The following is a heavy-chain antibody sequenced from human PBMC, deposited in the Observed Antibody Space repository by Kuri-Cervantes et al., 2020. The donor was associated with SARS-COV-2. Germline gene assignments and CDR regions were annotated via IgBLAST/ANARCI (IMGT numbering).Heavy chain of an antibody. CDR2: IGGSGGST. D-gene: IGHD2-2*01. Sequence: GESLKISCAASGFTFSSYAMSWVRQAPGKGLEWVSAIGGSGGSTYYADSVKGRFTISRDNSKNTLYLQMNSLRAEDTAVYYCAKVTSIVVVPAAKYYFDYWGQGTLVTVSS. V-gene: IGHV3-23*01. CDR3: AKVTSIVVVPAAKYYFDY. CDR1: GFTFSSYA. J-gene: IGHJ4*02.